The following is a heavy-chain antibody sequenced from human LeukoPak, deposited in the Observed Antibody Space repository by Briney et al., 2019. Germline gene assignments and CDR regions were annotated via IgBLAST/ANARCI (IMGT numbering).Heavy chain of an antibody. D-gene: IGHD3-16*01. CDR3: ARGWVGDYFDF. CDR2: IYWNDDQ. Sequence: SGPTLVNPTQTLTLTCTFSGFSLSTSGVGVGWIRQPPGKALEWLALIYWNDDQRYSPSLKSRLTITKDTSKNQVVLTMTHMDPMDTATYYCARGWVGDYFDFWGQGTLVTVSS. CDR1: GFSLSTSGVG. J-gene: IGHJ4*02. V-gene: IGHV2-5*01.